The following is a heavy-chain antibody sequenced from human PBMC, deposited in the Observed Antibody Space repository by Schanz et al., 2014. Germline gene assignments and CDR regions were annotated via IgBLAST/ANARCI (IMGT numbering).Heavy chain of an antibody. CDR2: MNPNSGNT. D-gene: IGHD3-10*01. J-gene: IGHJ4*02. CDR1: GYTFNNHG. CDR3: TKGRAFGR. V-gene: IGHV1-8*02. Sequence: QVQLVQSGGEVKKPGASVRVSCKASGYTFNNHGISWVRQAPGQGLEWMGWMNPNSGNTGYAQKFQGRVTMTRHTSISTAYMELSSLRSGDTAVYYCTKGRAFGRWGQGTLVTVSS.